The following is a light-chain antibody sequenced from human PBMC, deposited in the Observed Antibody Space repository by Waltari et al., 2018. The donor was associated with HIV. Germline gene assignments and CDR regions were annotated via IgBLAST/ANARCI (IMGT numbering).Light chain of an antibody. V-gene: IGLV2-11*01. CDR3: CSYAGSYTWV. CDR2: DVS. Sequence: QSALTQPRSVSGSPGPSVTIPCTGTSTDVGGYNYVPWYQQHPGKVPKLLIYDVSKRPSGVPDRFSGSKSGNTASLTISGLQAEDEADYYCCSYAGSYTWVFGGGTKLTVL. J-gene: IGLJ3*02. CDR1: STDVGGYNY.